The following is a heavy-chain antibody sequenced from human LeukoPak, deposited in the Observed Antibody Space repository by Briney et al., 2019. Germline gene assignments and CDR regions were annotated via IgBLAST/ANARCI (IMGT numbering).Heavy chain of an antibody. J-gene: IGHJ6*03. CDR3: ARVKQLVKYYYYYMDV. D-gene: IGHD6-6*01. Sequence: GGSLRLSCAASGFTFSDSYMTWVRQAPGKGLEWLSYISGNSGDTNYADSVKGRFTISRDNAKNSLYLQMNSLRAEDTAVYYCARVKQLVKYYYYYMDVWGKGTTVTVSS. CDR1: GFTFSDSY. CDR2: ISGNSGDT. V-gene: IGHV3-11*06.